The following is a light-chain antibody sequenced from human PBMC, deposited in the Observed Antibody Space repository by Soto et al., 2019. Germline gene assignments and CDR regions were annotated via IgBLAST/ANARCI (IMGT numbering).Light chain of an antibody. CDR1: GSDVGRYNY. Sequence: QSALSQPRSVSGSPGQSVTISCTGTGSDVGRYNYVSWYQQHPGKAPKVIIFDVSVRPPGVPDRFSGSKSGNTASLTISGLQADDEADYYGCSVEGTSFFLVFGGGTKLTVL. J-gene: IGLJ2*01. CDR2: DVS. CDR3: CSVEGTSFFLV. V-gene: IGLV2-11*01.